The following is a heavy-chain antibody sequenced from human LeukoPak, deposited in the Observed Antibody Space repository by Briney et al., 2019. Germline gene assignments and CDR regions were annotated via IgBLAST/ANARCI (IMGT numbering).Heavy chain of an antibody. D-gene: IGHD3-9*01. CDR1: GFTFSSYR. V-gene: IGHV3-21*01. CDR2: ISSSSSYI. CDR3: ARVPETVLTGFDTIYAFDI. Sequence: SGGSLRLSCAASGFTFSSYRMNWVRQAPGKGLEWVSSISSSSSYIYYADSVKGRFTISRDNAKNSLYLQMNSLRAEDTAVYYCARVPETVLTGFDTIYAFDIWGQGTMVTVSS. J-gene: IGHJ3*02.